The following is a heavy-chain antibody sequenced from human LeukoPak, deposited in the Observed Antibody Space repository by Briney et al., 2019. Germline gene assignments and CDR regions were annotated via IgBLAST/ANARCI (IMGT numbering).Heavy chain of an antibody. V-gene: IGHV4-39*07. CDR2: GDYSGGT. CDR1: GDSFTSVTDY. D-gene: IGHD3-3*01. Sequence: SETLSLTCTVSGDSFTSVTDYWAWIRQPPGKGLEWIASGDYSGGTYYNPSLESRVAISADMSKNQISLKLTSVTGADTAVYYCARADFWSGYRFDLWGQGTLVSVS. J-gene: IGHJ4*02. CDR3: ARADFWSGYRFDL.